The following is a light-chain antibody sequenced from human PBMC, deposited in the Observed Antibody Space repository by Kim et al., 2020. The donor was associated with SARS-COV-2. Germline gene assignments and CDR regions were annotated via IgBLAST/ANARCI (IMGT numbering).Light chain of an antibody. CDR1: QVISSY. CDR3: QQLSNYPFT. CDR2: GAS. J-gene: IGKJ3*01. V-gene: IGKV1-9*01. Sequence: ALFGHRVTITCRASQVISSYLAWYQQKPGTAPKLLIYGASTLQSGVPSRFSGSGSGTDFTLTISSLQPEDFATYYCQQLSNYPFTFGPGTKVDIK.